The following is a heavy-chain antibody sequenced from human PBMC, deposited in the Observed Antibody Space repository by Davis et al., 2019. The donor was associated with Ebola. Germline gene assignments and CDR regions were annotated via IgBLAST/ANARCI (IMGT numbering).Heavy chain of an antibody. D-gene: IGHD4-17*01. CDR1: GGSISSYY. CDR2: IYYSGST. J-gene: IGHJ6*02. CDR3: ARERATTVFRDGMDV. V-gene: IGHV4-59*01. Sequence: SETLSLTCTVSGGSISSYYWSWIRQPPGKGLEWIGYIYYSGSTNYNPSLKSRVTISVDTSKNQFSLKLSSVTAADTAVYYCARERATTVFRDGMDVWGQGTTVTVSS.